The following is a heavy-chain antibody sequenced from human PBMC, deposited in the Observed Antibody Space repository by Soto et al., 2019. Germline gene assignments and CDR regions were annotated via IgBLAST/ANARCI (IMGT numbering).Heavy chain of an antibody. CDR2: IYSSGST. J-gene: IGHJ4*02. Sequence: GGSLRLSCAASGFTVSSNYMGWVRQAPGKGLEWVSIIYSSGSTYYADSVKGRFTISRDNSKNTLYLQMNSLRAEDTAVYYCASGISVAGTSLDYWGQGTLVTVSS. D-gene: IGHD6-19*01. V-gene: IGHV3-53*01. CDR1: GFTVSSNY. CDR3: ASGISVAGTSLDY.